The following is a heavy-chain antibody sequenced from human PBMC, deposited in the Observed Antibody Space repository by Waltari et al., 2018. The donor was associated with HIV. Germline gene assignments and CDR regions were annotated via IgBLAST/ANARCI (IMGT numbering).Heavy chain of an antibody. CDR3: STYGDSEAFDI. CDR2: ISWDGGST. CDR1: GFTFDDYA. J-gene: IGHJ3*02. D-gene: IGHD4-17*01. V-gene: IGHV3-43D*03. Sequence: EVQLVESGGVVVQPGGSLRLSCAASGFTFDDYAMHWVRQAPGKGLEWVSLISWDGGSTYYADSVKGRVTISRDNSKNSLYLQMNSLRAEDTALYYCSTYGDSEAFDIWGQGTMVTVSS.